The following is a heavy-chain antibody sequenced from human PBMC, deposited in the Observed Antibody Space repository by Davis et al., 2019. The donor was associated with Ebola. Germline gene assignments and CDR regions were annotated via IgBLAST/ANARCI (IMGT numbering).Heavy chain of an antibody. CDR2: INHSGST. J-gene: IGHJ6*02. V-gene: IGHV4-34*01. D-gene: IGHD4-17*01. Sequence: PSETLSLTCAVYGGSFSGYYWSWIRQPPGKGLEWIGEINHSGSTNYNPSLKSRVTISVDRSKNQFSLKLSSVTAAETAVYYCARDRWGDYEGGYYYYYGMDVWGQGTTVTVSS. CDR3: ARDRWGDYEGGYYYYYGMDV. CDR1: GGSFSGYY.